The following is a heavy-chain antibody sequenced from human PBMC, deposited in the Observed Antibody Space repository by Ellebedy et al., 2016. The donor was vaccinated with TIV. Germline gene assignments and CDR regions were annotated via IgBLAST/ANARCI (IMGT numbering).Heavy chain of an antibody. Sequence: ASVKVSCXASGGTFSSYAISWVRQAPGQGLEWMGWISAYNGNTNYAQKLQGRVTMTTDTSTSTAYMELRSLRSDDTAVYYCARYHYGGTYYYYYGMDVWGQGTTVTVSS. CDR2: ISAYNGNT. CDR1: GGTFSSYA. J-gene: IGHJ6*02. V-gene: IGHV1-18*01. CDR3: ARYHYGGTYYYYYGMDV. D-gene: IGHD4-23*01.